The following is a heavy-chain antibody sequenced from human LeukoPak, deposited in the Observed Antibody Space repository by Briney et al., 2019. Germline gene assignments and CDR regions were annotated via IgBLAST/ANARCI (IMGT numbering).Heavy chain of an antibody. CDR2: INPNSGGT. CDR3: ARDGDIAAAGNWFDP. J-gene: IGHJ5*02. CDR1: GYTFTSYA. Sequence: ASVKVSCKASGYTFTSYAMNWVRQAPGQGLEFMGWINPNSGGTNYAQKFQGRVTMTRDTSISTAYMELSRLRSDDTAVYYCARDGDIAAAGNWFDPWGQGTLVTVSS. V-gene: IGHV1-2*02. D-gene: IGHD6-13*01.